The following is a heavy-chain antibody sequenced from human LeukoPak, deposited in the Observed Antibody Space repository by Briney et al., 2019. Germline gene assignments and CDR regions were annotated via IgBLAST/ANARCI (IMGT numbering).Heavy chain of an antibody. CDR3: ARHKSYSSSSYHYYYGMDV. CDR1: GSSFTSYW. D-gene: IGHD6-6*01. J-gene: IGHJ6*02. CDR2: IYPGDSDT. V-gene: IGHV5-51*01. Sequence: GASLQISCKGSGSSFTSYWIGWVRQMPGKGLEWMGIIYPGDSDTRYSTSFQGQVTISADKSISTAYLQWSSLKASDTAMYYCARHKSYSSSSYHYYYGMDVWGQGTTVTVSS.